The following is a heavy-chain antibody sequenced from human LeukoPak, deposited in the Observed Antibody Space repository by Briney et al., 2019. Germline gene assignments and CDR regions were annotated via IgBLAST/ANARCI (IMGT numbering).Heavy chain of an antibody. CDR1: GFTFSSYW. D-gene: IGHD1/OR15-1a*01. CDR3: ARETTDDFLYYYMDV. CDR2: IKQDGSER. Sequence: PGGSLRLSCAASGFTFSSYWMNWVRQSPGKGLEWVANIKQDGSERYYMDSVKGRFTISRDNAKASLYLQMNSLRAEDMSVYYCARETTDDFLYYYMDVWGKGTTVTVSS. J-gene: IGHJ6*03. V-gene: IGHV3-7*01.